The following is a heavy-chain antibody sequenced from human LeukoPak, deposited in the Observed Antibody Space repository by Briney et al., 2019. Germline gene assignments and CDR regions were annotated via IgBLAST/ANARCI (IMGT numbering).Heavy chain of an antibody. V-gene: IGHV3-74*01. CDR2: INSDGSTT. Sequence: GGSLRLSCAASGFTFSSYWMHWVRQAPGKGLVWVSRINSDGSTTSYADSVKGRFTISRDNAKNTLYLQMNSLRAEDTAVYYCARDHYGQDYFDYWGQGTLVTVSS. CDR1: GFTFSSYW. CDR3: ARDHYGQDYFDY. J-gene: IGHJ4*02. D-gene: IGHD3-10*01.